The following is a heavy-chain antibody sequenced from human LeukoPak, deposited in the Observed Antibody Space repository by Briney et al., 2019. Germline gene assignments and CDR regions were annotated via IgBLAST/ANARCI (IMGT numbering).Heavy chain of an antibody. Sequence: GGSLRLSCAASGFVFSESDMTWVRQAPGKGLEWVSTITGTTGQTYYADSVKGRFTISRDNSKNTLYLQMNSLRAEDTAAYYCAKGSRTPYSLSPSWGQGTRVAVSS. CDR3: AKGSRTPYSLSPS. V-gene: IGHV3-23*01. D-gene: IGHD2-15*01. J-gene: IGHJ3*01. CDR1: GFVFSESD. CDR2: ITGTTGQT.